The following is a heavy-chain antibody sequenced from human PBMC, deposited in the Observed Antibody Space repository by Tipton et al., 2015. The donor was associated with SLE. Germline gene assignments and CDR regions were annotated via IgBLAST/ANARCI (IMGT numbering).Heavy chain of an antibody. D-gene: IGHD2/OR15-2a*01. V-gene: IGHV3-48*03. CDR1: GFTFSISE. Sequence: SLRLSCAASGFTFSISEMSWVRQAPGKGLEWLSYISGSASTIYYADSVKGRFTISRDNAKDSLYLQMNSLRAEDTAVYYCTNIRGYYYMDVWGKGTTVIVSS. CDR2: ISGSASTI. CDR3: TNIRGYYYMDV. J-gene: IGHJ6*03.